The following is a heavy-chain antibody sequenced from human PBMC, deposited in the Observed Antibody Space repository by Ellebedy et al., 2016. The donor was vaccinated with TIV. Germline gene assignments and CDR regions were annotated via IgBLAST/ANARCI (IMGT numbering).Heavy chain of an antibody. CDR1: GFTFGRAW. V-gene: IGHV3-15*07. D-gene: IGHD3-3*01. CDR3: TTGFSTAWHDHC. J-gene: IGHJ4*02. CDR2: IKSKRDGETT. Sequence: GESLKISCAASGFTFGRAWMNWVRQTPGKGLEWVGRIKSKRDGETTAYAAPVKGRFTISREDSDNMLSLQMNSLKAEDTAVYYCTTGFSTAWHDHCWGQGTLVTVSS.